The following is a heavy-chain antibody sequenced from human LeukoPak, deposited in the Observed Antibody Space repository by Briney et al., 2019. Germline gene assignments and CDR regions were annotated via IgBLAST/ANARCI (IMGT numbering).Heavy chain of an antibody. CDR1: GVSISSGGYY. CDR2: IYYSGST. V-gene: IGHV4-31*03. Sequence: SETLSLTCTVSGVSISSGGYYWSWLRQHPGKGLEWIGYIYYSGSTSYNPSLKSRITISVDTSKNQFSLKLSSVTAADTAVYYCAREIRTSHSYFDYWGQGTLVTVSS. CDR3: AREIRTSHSYFDY. D-gene: IGHD2-2*01. J-gene: IGHJ4*02.